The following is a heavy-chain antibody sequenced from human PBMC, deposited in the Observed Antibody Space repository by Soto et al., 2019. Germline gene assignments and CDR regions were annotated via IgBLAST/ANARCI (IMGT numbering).Heavy chain of an antibody. D-gene: IGHD3-10*01. CDR1: GGTFSSYA. Sequence: QVQLVQSGAEVKKPGSSVKVSCKASGGTFSSYAISWVRQAPGQGLEWMGGIIPIFGTANYAQKFQGRVTIXAXASTSTAYMELSSLRSEDTAVYYGARVDGSEPWFDPWGQGTLVTVSS. J-gene: IGHJ5*02. CDR2: IIPIFGTA. CDR3: ARVDGSEPWFDP. V-gene: IGHV1-69*12.